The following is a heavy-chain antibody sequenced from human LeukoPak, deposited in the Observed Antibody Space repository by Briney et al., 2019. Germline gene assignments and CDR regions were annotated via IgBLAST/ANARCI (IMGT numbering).Heavy chain of an antibody. CDR3: ARLQEGIAAAGIDY. D-gene: IGHD6-13*01. CDR2: IYYSGST. J-gene: IGHJ4*02. CDR1: GGSISSYY. V-gene: IGHV4-59*08. Sequence: SETLSLTCTVSGGSISSYYWSWIRQPPGKGLEWIGYIYYSGSTNYNPSLNSRVTISVDTSKNQFSLKLSSVTAADTAVYYCARLQEGIAAAGIDYWGQGTLVTVSS.